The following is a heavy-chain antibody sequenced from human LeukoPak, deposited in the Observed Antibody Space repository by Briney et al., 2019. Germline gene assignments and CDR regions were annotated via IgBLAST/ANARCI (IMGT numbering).Heavy chain of an antibody. J-gene: IGHJ4*02. CDR2: INHSGST. CDR3: ARLNWLYYFDY. V-gene: IGHV4-34*01. CDR1: GGSFSGYY. D-gene: IGHD1-20*01. Sequence: SETLSLTCAVYGGSFSGYYWSWIRQPPGKGLEWIGEINHSGSTNYNPSLKSRVTISVDTSKNQFSLKLSSVTAADTAVHYCARLNWLYYFDYWGQGTLVTVSS.